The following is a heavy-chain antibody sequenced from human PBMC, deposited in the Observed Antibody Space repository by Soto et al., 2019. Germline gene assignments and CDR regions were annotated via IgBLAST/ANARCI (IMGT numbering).Heavy chain of an antibody. Sequence: GGSLRLSCAASGFTVSSNYMSWVRQAPGKGLEWVSVIYSGGSTYYADSVKGRFTISRDNAKNSLYLHMNSLRDEDTAVYYCARLRGDYYFYGMDVWGQGTTVTVSS. CDR1: GFTVSSNY. CDR3: ARLRGDYYFYGMDV. J-gene: IGHJ6*02. V-gene: IGHV3-53*01. CDR2: IYSGGST. D-gene: IGHD3-10*01.